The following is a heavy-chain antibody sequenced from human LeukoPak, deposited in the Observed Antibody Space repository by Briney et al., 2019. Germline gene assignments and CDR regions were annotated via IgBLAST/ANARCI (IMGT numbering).Heavy chain of an antibody. Sequence: GGSLRLSCAASGFTFSIAWMSCVRQAPGKGVEWVGRIKSKTDGGTTDYAAPVKGRFTISRDDSKNTLYLQMNSLKTEDTAVYYCTTIDCSSTSCYEVDDYWGQGTLVTVSS. CDR3: TTIDCSSTSCYEVDDY. CDR2: IKSKTDGGTT. CDR1: GFTFSIAW. J-gene: IGHJ4*02. D-gene: IGHD2-2*01. V-gene: IGHV3-15*01.